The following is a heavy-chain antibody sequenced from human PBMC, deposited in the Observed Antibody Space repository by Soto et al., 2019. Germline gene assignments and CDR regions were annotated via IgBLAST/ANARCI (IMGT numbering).Heavy chain of an antibody. CDR1: GYTFTSYG. CDR3: ARDPYYDFWSGYYRGPYYYYGMDV. Sequence: GASVKVSCKASGYTFTSYGISWVRQAPGQGLEWMGWISAYNGNTNHAQKLQGGVTMTTDTSTSTAYMELRSLRSDDTAVYYCARDPYYDFWSGYYRGPYYYYGMDVWGQGTTVTVSS. J-gene: IGHJ6*02. D-gene: IGHD3-3*01. V-gene: IGHV1-18*01. CDR2: ISAYNGNT.